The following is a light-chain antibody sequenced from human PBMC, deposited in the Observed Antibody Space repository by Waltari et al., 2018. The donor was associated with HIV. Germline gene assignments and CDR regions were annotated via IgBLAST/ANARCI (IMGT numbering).Light chain of an antibody. Sequence: QSAPTQPASVSGSPGQSITISCTGTSSDVGSYNLVSWYQQHPGKAPKLMIYEVSKRPSGVSNRFSGSKSGNTASLTSSGLQAEDEADYYCCSYAGSSTLVFGGGTKLTVL. CDR2: EVS. CDR3: CSYAGSSTLV. J-gene: IGLJ2*01. CDR1: SSDVGSYNL. V-gene: IGLV2-23*02.